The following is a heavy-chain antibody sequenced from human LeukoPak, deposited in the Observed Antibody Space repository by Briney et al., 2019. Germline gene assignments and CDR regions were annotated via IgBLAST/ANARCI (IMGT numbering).Heavy chain of an antibody. CDR3: ARVYGSSYFDY. CDR1: GFTLSSYY. V-gene: IGHV3-66*01. J-gene: IGHJ4*02. D-gene: IGHD2-15*01. CDR2: IYYGGST. Sequence: PGGSLRLSCAASGFTLSSYYMSWVRQAPGRGLEWISVIYYGGSTHYADSVKGRFASSRDNSKNTLYLEMKSLRAEDTAIYYCARVYGSSYFDYWGQGTLVTVSS.